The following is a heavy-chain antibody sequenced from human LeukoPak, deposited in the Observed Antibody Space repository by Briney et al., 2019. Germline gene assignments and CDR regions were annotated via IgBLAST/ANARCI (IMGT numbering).Heavy chain of an antibody. CDR3: ARDVDTSMAYYFDC. CDR1: AYTFTIYG. Sequence: ASVTVSFTASAYTFTIYGISWVRQAPGQGLEWMGWISAYNGNTNYALRVQGRVTMTTDTSTSTAYMELRSLKSDDTAGYYCARDVDTSMAYYFDCWGQGTLVTVSS. CDR2: ISAYNGNT. D-gene: IGHD5-18*01. V-gene: IGHV1-18*01. J-gene: IGHJ4*02.